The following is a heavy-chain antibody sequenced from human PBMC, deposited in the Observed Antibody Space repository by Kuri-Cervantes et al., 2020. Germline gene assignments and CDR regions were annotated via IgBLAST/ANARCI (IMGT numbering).Heavy chain of an antibody. CDR1: GFTFDDYA. D-gene: IGHD3-10*01. CDR3: AKDKGSGSYNYYYGMDV. Sequence: GGSLRLSCAASGFTFDDYAMHWVRQAPGKGLEWVSGISWNSGSIGYADSVKGRFTISRDNAKNSLYLQMNSLRAEDTALYYCAKDKGSGSYNYYYGMDVWGQGITVAVSS. J-gene: IGHJ6*02. CDR2: ISWNSGSI. V-gene: IGHV3-9*01.